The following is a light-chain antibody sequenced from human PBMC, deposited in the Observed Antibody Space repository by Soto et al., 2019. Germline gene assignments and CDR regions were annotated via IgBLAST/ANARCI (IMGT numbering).Light chain of an antibody. CDR3: QQYGSSPPFT. J-gene: IGKJ3*01. Sequence: IVLTQSPGTLSLTPGGRATLSCRASQSVSSRLLAWYQQKPGQAPRLLIYGASSRATGIPDRFSGSGSGTDFTLTISRLEPEDSAVYYCQQYGSSPPFTFGPGTRVDIK. CDR2: GAS. V-gene: IGKV3-20*01. CDR1: QSVSSRL.